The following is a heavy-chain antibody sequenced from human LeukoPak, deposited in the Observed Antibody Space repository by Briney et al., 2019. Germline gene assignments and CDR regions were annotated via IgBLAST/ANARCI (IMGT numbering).Heavy chain of an antibody. CDR2: INPNSGGT. CDR1: GYPFRNYD. CDR3: ARESFSTLTSATDAFDI. J-gene: IGHJ3*02. Sequence: ASVKVSCKTSGYPFRNYDINWVRQATGQGLEWMGWINPNSGGTNYAQKFQGRVTMTRDTSISTAYMELSRLRSDDTAVYYCARESFSTLTSATDAFDIWGQGTMVTVSS. D-gene: IGHD4-17*01. V-gene: IGHV1-2*02.